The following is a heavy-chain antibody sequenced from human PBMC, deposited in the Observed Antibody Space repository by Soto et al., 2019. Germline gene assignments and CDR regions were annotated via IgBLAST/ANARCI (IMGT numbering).Heavy chain of an antibody. Sequence: SETLSLTCTVSGGSISSGGYYWSWIRQHPGKGLERIGYIYYSGSTYYNPSLKSRVTISVDTSKNQFSLKLSSVTAADTAVYYCASYIEMATIGTVRWFDPWGQGTLVTVSS. CDR1: GGSISSGGYY. V-gene: IGHV4-31*03. CDR3: ASYIEMATIGTVRWFDP. CDR2: IYYSGST. D-gene: IGHD5-12*01. J-gene: IGHJ5*02.